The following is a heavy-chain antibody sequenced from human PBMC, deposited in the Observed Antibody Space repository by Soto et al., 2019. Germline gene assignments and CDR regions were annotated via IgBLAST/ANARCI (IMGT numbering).Heavy chain of an antibody. V-gene: IGHV3-30*18. J-gene: IGHJ4*02. D-gene: IGHD3-22*01. Sequence: PGGSLRLSCAASGFTFSNFGMHWVRQAPGKGLEWVASISYDGNIKYSADSVKGQFTISRDNSKNTLYLQMNSLRAGDTAVYYCAKEWVYDSSGWSFDYWGQGTLVTVSS. CDR1: GFTFSNFG. CDR2: ISYDGNIK. CDR3: AKEWVYDSSGWSFDY.